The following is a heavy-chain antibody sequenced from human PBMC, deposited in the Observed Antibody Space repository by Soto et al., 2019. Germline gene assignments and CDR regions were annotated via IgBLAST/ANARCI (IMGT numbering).Heavy chain of an antibody. J-gene: IGHJ4*02. CDR1: GFTLSNGW. CDR2: VKTQTDGGTT. D-gene: IGHD2-2*01. V-gene: IGHV3-15*01. Sequence: GGSLRLPCPASGFTLSNGWMNWVRPAPGKGLEWVGRVKTQTDGGTTAYAAPVKGRFTIARDDSKNTLYLQMNSLKTEDTAVYYCTTVPLGYCSSTSCWSYFDYWGQGTLVTVSS. CDR3: TTVPLGYCSSTSCWSYFDY.